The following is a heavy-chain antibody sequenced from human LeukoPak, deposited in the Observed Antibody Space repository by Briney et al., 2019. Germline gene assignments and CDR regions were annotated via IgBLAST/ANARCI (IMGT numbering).Heavy chain of an antibody. CDR3: ARARSPSSGYLLRDHNWFDP. CDR1: GGTFSSYA. D-gene: IGHD3-22*01. V-gene: IGHV1-69*05. Sequence: SVKVSCKASGGTFSSYAISWVRQAPGQGLEWMGGIIPIFGTANHAQKFQGRVTITTDESTSTAYMELSSLRSEDTAVYYCARARSPSSGYLLRDHNWFDPWGQGTLVTVSS. J-gene: IGHJ5*02. CDR2: IIPIFGTA.